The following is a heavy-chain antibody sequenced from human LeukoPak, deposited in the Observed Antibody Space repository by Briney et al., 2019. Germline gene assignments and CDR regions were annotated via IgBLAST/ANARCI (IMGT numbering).Heavy chain of an antibody. V-gene: IGHV3-74*01. CDR1: GFTFSNYW. CDR3: TRDRYGDGMDV. D-gene: IGHD3-10*01. J-gene: IGHJ6*02. Sequence: SGGSLRLSCAASGFTFSNYWMHWVRQDPGKGLVWVSRINSDGSSRRYADSVQGRFTISRDNAKNTMYMQMNSLRAEDTAVYYCTRDRYGDGMDVWGQGTTVTVSS. CDR2: INSDGSSR.